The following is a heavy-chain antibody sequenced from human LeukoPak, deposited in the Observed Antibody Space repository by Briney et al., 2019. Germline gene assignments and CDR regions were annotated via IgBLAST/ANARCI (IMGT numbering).Heavy chain of an antibody. CDR3: ARALGEVDAFDI. Sequence: KPSETLSLTCTVSGGSISSYYWSWIRQPPGKGLEWIGYIYHSGSTYYNPSLKSRVTISVDRSKNQFSLKLSSVTAADTAVYYCARALGEVDAFDIWGQGTMVTVSS. V-gene: IGHV4-59*12. J-gene: IGHJ3*02. CDR2: IYHSGST. CDR1: GGSISSYY.